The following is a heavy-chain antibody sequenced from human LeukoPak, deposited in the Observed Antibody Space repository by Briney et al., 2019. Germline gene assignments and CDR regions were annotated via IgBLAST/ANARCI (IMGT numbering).Heavy chain of an antibody. V-gene: IGHV1-2*02. CDR1: GYTFTGYY. D-gene: IGHD3-10*01. J-gene: IGHJ6*02. Sequence: ASVKVSCKASGYTFTGYYMHWVRQAPGQGLEWMGWINPNSGGTNYAQKFQGRVTMTRDTSISTAYMELSRLRSDDTAVYHCASGLGAGSGTDYYYYGMDVWGQGTTVTVSS. CDR3: ASGLGAGSGTDYYYYGMDV. CDR2: INPNSGGT.